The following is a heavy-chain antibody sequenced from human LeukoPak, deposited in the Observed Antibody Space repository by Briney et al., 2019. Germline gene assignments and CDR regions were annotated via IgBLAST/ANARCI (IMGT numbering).Heavy chain of an antibody. CDR2: INHSGST. Sequence: SETLSLTCAVYGGSFSGYYWSWIHQPPGKGLEWIGEINHSGSTNYNPSLKSRVTISVDTSKNQFSLKLSSVTAADTAVYYCARVLAVALDYWGQGTLVTVSS. D-gene: IGHD6-19*01. CDR1: GGSFSGYY. V-gene: IGHV4-34*01. J-gene: IGHJ4*02. CDR3: ARVLAVALDY.